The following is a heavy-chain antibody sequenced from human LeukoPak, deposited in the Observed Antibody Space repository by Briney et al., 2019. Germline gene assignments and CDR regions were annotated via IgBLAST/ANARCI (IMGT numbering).Heavy chain of an antibody. D-gene: IGHD2-2*01. V-gene: IGHV4-34*01. J-gene: IGHJ4*02. Sequence: PSETLSLTCAVYGVSFSGYYWSCIRQPPWKGLGWIGEIKHSGSTNYNPSLKSRVTISVDTSKNQFSLKLSSVTAADTAVYYCARAPDYCSSTSCPKAGSYWGQGTLVTVSS. CDR2: IKHSGST. CDR1: GVSFSGYY. CDR3: ARAPDYCSSTSCPKAGSY.